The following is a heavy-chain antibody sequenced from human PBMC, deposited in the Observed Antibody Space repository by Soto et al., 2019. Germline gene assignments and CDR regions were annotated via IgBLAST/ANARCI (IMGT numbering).Heavy chain of an antibody. CDR3: ASSSYGDGYYFDY. V-gene: IGHV3-21*01. CDR2: ISSSSSYI. Sequence: EVQLVESGGGLVQPGGSLRLSCAASGFTFSSYSMNWVRQAPGKGLEWVSSISSSSSYIYYADSVKGRFTISRDNAKNSLYLQMNSLRAEDTAVYYCASSSYGDGYYFDYWGQGTLVTVSS. CDR1: GFTFSSYS. J-gene: IGHJ4*02. D-gene: IGHD4-17*01.